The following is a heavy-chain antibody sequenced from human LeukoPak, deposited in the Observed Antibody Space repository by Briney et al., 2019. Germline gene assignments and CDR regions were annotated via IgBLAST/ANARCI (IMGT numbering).Heavy chain of an antibody. CDR1: GFTFSSYS. CDR2: ISSSSSYI. D-gene: IGHD3-3*01. J-gene: IGHJ6*02. V-gene: IGHV3-21*01. Sequence: GGSLRLSCAASGFTFSSYSMNWVRQAPGKGLEWVSSISSSSSYIYYADSVKGRFTISRDNAKNSLYLQMNSLRAEDTAVYYCARDLLAYYDFWSGYPAYCYYYYGMDVWGQGTTVTVSS. CDR3: ARDLLAYYDFWSGYPAYCYYYYGMDV.